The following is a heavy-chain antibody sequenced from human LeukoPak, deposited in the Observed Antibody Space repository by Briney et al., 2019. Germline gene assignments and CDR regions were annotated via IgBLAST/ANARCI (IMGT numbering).Heavy chain of an antibody. V-gene: IGHV3-15*01. CDR2: IKSKSDGATT. J-gene: IGHJ4*02. CDR3: TTHDSHIVVVTSTLFDF. CDR1: GFTFSNAW. D-gene: IGHD2-21*02. Sequence: PGGSLRLSCAASGFTFSNAWMSWVRQAPGKGLEWVGRIKSKSDGATTDYAAPVKGRFTLSRDDSENTLYLQMNSLKTEDTAAYYCTTHDSHIVVVTSTLFDFWGQGTLVTVSS.